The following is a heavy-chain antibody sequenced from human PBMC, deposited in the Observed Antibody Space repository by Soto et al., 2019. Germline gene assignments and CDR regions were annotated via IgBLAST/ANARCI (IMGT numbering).Heavy chain of an antibody. CDR1: GFTFDSYG. Sequence: QVQLVESGGGVVQPGRSLRLSCAASGFTFDSYGMHWVRQAPGKGLDWVAVISYDGSNKYYADPVRGRFTISRDNSKNTLYLQMNRLRGEDTAVYYCAKTSYFDWLFLSSWGQGTLFTVSS. CDR2: ISYDGSNK. CDR3: AKTSYFDWLFLSS. D-gene: IGHD3-9*01. V-gene: IGHV3-30*18. J-gene: IGHJ5*02.